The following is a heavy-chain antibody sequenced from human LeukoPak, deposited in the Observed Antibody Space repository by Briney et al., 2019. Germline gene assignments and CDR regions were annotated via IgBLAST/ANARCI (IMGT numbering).Heavy chain of an antibody. Sequence: SETLSLTCTVSGGSISSSSYYWGWIRQPPGKGLEWIGSIYYSGSTYYNPSLKSRVTISVDTSKNQFSLKLSSVTAADTAVYYCARSSVYRSSWLIDYWGQGTLVTVSS. CDR3: ARSSVYRSSWLIDY. CDR2: IYYSGST. CDR1: GGSISSSSYY. V-gene: IGHV4-39*01. D-gene: IGHD6-13*01. J-gene: IGHJ4*02.